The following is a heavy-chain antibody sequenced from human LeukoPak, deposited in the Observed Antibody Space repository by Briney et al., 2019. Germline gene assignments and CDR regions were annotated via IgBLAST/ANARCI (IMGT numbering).Heavy chain of an antibody. V-gene: IGHV3-21*01. CDR1: GFKFGITA. Sequence: GGSLRLSCAASGFKFGITAMNWVRQVPGKGLEWVSSIDYDSSHIYYAASVRGRFTISRDNARNSVYLQMNSLRVEDTAVYYCARDPLRYLRVGHYDYWGQGTLVAVSS. D-gene: IGHD3-9*01. J-gene: IGHJ4*02. CDR3: ARDPLRYLRVGHYDY. CDR2: IDYDSSHI.